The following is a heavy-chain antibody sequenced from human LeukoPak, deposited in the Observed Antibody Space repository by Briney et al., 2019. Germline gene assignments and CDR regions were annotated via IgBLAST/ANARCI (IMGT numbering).Heavy chain of an antibody. D-gene: IGHD2-21*02. CDR3: GSTNYNPSLKSRVTISVDTSKNQFSLKVSSVTAADTAVYYCARGLVRGVLPLVYFDY. CDR1: GGSISSYY. V-gene: IGHV4-59*01. J-gene: IGHJ4*02. Sequence: SETLSLTCTVSGGSISSYYWNWIRQPPGKGLEGIGYIYYSGSTNYNPSLKRRVTISVDTFKKQFSLQVSFVTAAEAAFYYCGSTNYNPSLKSRVTISVDTSKNQFSLKVSSVTAADTAVYYCARGLVRGVLPLVYFDYWGQGTLVTVSS. CDR2: IYYSGST.